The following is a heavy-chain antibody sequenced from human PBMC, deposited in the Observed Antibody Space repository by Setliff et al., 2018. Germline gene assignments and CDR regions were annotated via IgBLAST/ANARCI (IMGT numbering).Heavy chain of an antibody. V-gene: IGHV1-2*06. CDR3: AREEVGRYSSGWYISSDNWFDP. J-gene: IGHJ5*02. D-gene: IGHD6-19*01. Sequence: ASVKVSCKASGYTFTGYYMHWVRQAPGQGLEWMGRINPNSGGANYAQKFQGRVSMTRDTSISTAYMELSRLRSDDTAVYYCAREEVGRYSSGWYISSDNWFDPWGQGTLVTVSS. CDR2: INPNSGGA. CDR1: GYTFTGYY.